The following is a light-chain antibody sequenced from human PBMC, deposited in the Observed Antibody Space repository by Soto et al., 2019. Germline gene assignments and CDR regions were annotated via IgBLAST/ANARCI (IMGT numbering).Light chain of an antibody. CDR1: QSVTSSY. CDR2: AAS. J-gene: IGKJ4*01. Sequence: DIVLTQSPGTLSLSPGERATLSCRASQSVTSSYLAWYQQKPGQAPRLLIYAASSRATGIPDRFSGSGSGTDFTLTISRLEPEDFAVYYCQQYGYSATFGGGTKVEIK. CDR3: QQYGYSAT. V-gene: IGKV3-20*01.